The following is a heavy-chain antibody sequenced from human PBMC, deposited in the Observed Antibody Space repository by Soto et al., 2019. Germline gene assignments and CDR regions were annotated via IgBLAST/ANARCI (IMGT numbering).Heavy chain of an antibody. Sequence: PSETLSLTCIVSGGSISSSSYYWGWIRQPPGKGLEWIGSIYYSGSTYYNPSLKSRVTISVDTSKNQFSLKLSSVTAADTAVYYCASTGRHYDFWSGSTYGMDVWGQGTTVTVSS. J-gene: IGHJ6*02. CDR1: GGSISSSSYY. V-gene: IGHV4-39*01. CDR2: IYYSGST. D-gene: IGHD3-3*01. CDR3: ASTGRHYDFWSGSTYGMDV.